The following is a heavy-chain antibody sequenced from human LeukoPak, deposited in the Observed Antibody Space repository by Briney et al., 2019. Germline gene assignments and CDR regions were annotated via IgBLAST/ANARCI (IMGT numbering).Heavy chain of an antibody. D-gene: IGHD3-22*01. CDR2: INSDGSST. V-gene: IGHV3-74*01. J-gene: IGHJ4*02. CDR3: ARVLTSDYYDSSGYCDY. Sequence: GRSLRLSCAASGFTFSSYWMHWVRQAPGKGLVWVSRINSDGSSTSYADSVKGRFTISRDNAKNTLYLQMNSLRAEDTAVYYCARVLTSDYYDSSGYCDYWGQGTLVTVSS. CDR1: GFTFSSYW.